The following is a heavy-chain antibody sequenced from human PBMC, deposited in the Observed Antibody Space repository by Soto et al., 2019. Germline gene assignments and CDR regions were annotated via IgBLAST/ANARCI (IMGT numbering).Heavy chain of an antibody. V-gene: IGHV3-48*03. CDR2: IFTTGTTM. J-gene: IGHJ4*02. CDR3: GRDKDWAFDY. D-gene: IGHD3-9*01. Sequence: GGSLRLSCVASGFTCSSYSIVLVRQAPGKGLEWVSYIFTTGTTMYYADSVKGRFTVSRDNAKNSVFLLLNSLRAEDTAVYYYGRDKDWAFDYWGQGTLVTVS. CDR1: GFTCSSYS.